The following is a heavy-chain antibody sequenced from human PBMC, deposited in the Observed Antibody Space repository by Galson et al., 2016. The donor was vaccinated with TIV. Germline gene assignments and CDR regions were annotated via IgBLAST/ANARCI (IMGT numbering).Heavy chain of an antibody. V-gene: IGHV3-30*02. J-gene: IGHJ2*01. CDR2: TRYDGTNK. CDR3: AKESAFFGHLIYPLYFDL. D-gene: IGHD3-10*01. Sequence: SLRLSCAASGFTFSNYGMHWVRQAPGKGLEWVAFTRYDGTNKYYADSVKGRFTISRDNSKNTLYLQMESLRTEDSAGYYCAKESAFFGHLIYPLYFDLWGRGTLLTVSS. CDR1: GFTFSNYG.